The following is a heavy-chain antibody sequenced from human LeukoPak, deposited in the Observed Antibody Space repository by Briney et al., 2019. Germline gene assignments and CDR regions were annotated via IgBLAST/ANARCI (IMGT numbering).Heavy chain of an antibody. CDR2: ISSNGGST. J-gene: IGHJ3*02. CDR3: ARDSSGYEGAFDI. V-gene: IGHV3-64*02. D-gene: IGHD5-12*01. Sequence: GGSLRLSCAASGFTFSSYAMHWVRQAPGKGLEYVSAISSNGGSTYYADSVKGRFTISGDNSKNTLYLQMGSLRAEDMAVYYCARDSSGYEGAFDIWGQGTMVTVSS. CDR1: GFTFSSYA.